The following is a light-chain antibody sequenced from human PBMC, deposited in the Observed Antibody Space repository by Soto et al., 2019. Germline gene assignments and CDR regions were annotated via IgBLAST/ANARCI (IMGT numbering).Light chain of an antibody. V-gene: IGKV3-20*01. CDR1: HIFGISQ. CDR3: QQYALSPLT. Sequence: EIVFSQSPGTVSLSPGESATLSCRASHIFGISQLAWYQQKPGQAPRLLIYGPSSRATGIPDRFSGSRSGTDFTLTISRLEPEDFVVYYCQQYALSPLTFGGVAKVAIK. CDR2: GPS. J-gene: IGKJ4*01.